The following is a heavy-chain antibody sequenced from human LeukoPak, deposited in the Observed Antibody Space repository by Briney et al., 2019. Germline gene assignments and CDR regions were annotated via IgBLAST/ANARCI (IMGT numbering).Heavy chain of an antibody. CDR1: GGSIDITNY. J-gene: IGHJ4*02. D-gene: IGHD3-22*01. CDR3: TREDRPFCPFAY. CDR2: ISHDGTT. V-gene: IGHV4-4*02. Sequence: SETLSLTCGVSGGSIDITNYWSWVRQAPGKGLEWIGEISHDGTTNYNPSLRSRVAMSLDRANNQFSLSLTSVTAADTAVYYCTREDRPFCPFAYWGQGVLVTVSS.